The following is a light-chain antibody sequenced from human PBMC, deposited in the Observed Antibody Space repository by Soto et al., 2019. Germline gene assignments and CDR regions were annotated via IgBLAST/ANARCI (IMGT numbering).Light chain of an antibody. CDR3: QQYNSYSPT. J-gene: IGKJ1*01. Sequence: DIQMTQSPSTLSASVGDRVTITCRASQSISTWLAWYQQEPGKAPKLLIHKASSLQSGVPSRFSGSGSGTDFTLTISSLHHDDFATYYCQQYNSYSPTFGQGTRVEIK. CDR1: QSISTW. CDR2: KAS. V-gene: IGKV1-5*03.